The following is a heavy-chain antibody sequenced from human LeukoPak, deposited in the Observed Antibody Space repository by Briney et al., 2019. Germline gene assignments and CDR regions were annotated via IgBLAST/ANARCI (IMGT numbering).Heavy chain of an antibody. CDR1: EFTFSSFW. V-gene: IGHV3-7*03. CDR3: ARVGGYLSWFDP. Sequence: PGGSLRLSCEASEFTFSSFWMSWVRQAPGKGLEWVANINQDGSERYSRDNAKNSLYLQMNSLRAEDTAVYYCARVGGYLSWFDPWGQRTLVTVSS. CDR2: INQDGSER. J-gene: IGHJ5*02. D-gene: IGHD2-15*01.